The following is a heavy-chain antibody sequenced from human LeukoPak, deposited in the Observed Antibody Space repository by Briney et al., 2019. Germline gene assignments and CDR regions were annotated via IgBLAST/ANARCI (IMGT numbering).Heavy chain of an antibody. Sequence: SETLSLTCTVSGGSISSYYWSWIRQPPGKGLEWIGYINYSGSTNYNPSLKSRVTISVDTSKNQFSLKLSSVTAADTAVYYCARQALRYFDWLFDYWGQGTLVTVSS. V-gene: IGHV4-59*08. CDR1: GGSISSYY. CDR2: INYSGST. CDR3: ARQALRYFDWLFDY. J-gene: IGHJ4*02. D-gene: IGHD3-9*01.